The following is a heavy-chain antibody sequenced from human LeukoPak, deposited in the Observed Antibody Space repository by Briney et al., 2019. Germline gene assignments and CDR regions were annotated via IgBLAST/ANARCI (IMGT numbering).Heavy chain of an antibody. Sequence: GGSLRLSCAASGFTFSSYWMSWVRQAPGKGLEWVANIKQDGSEKYYVDSVKGRFTISRDNAKNSLYLQMNSLRAEDTAVYYCAKDRKAGMVRGVTPHYWGQGTLVTVSS. CDR2: IKQDGSEK. CDR1: GFTFSSYW. J-gene: IGHJ4*02. V-gene: IGHV3-7*01. D-gene: IGHD3-10*01. CDR3: AKDRKAGMVRGVTPHY.